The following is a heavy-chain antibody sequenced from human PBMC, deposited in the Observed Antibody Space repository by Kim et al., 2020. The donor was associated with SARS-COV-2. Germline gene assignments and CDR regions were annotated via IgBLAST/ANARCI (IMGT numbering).Heavy chain of an antibody. D-gene: IGHD6-19*01. V-gene: IGHV4-34*01. Sequence: YTPTLKSRVTISVDTSKNQFALKLRSVTAADTAVYYCARFWYGSGWLSDYWGQGTLVTVSS. J-gene: IGHJ4*02. CDR3: ARFWYGSGWLSDY.